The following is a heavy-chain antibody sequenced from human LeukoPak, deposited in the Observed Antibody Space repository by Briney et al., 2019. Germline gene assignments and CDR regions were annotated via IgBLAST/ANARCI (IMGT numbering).Heavy chain of an antibody. CDR1: GGSLSGYY. J-gene: IGHJ4*02. V-gene: IGHV4-34*01. CDR3: AKARQEGYNLPYYFDY. D-gene: IGHD5-24*01. Sequence: SETLSLTCALYGGSLSGYYWSWIPQPPGEGVEGIGELNHSGSTNYNPSLKSRVTISVDTSKNQFSLKLSSVTAAETAVYYCAKARQEGYNLPYYFDYWGQGTLATVSS. CDR2: LNHSGST.